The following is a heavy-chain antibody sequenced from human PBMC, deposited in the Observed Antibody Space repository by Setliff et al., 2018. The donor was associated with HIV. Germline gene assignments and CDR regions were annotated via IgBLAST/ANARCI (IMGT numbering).Heavy chain of an antibody. V-gene: IGHV3-64*01. J-gene: IGHJ4*02. CDR3: PRASGYAGFFYFDY. Sequence: SLRLSCAASGFTFSSYAMHWVRQAPGKGLEYVSAISSNGGSTYYANSVKGRFTISRDNSKNTLYLQMGSLRAEDMAVYYCPRASGYAGFFYFDYWGQGTLVTVS. CDR1: GFTFSSYA. CDR2: ISSNGGST. D-gene: IGHD5-12*01.